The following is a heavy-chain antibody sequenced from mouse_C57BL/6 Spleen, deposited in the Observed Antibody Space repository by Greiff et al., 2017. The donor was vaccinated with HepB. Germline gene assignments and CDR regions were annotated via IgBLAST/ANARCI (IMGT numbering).Heavy chain of an antibody. V-gene: IGHV1-69*01. CDR3: ARVGYGSSYGY. CDR1: GYTFTSYW. J-gene: IGHJ2*01. Sequence: QVQLQQPGAELVMPGASVKLSCKASGYTFTSYWMHWVKQRPGQGLEWIGEIDPSDSYTNYNQKFKGKSTLTVDKSSSTAYMQLSSLTSEDSAVYYCARVGYGSSYGYWGQGTTLTVAS. D-gene: IGHD1-1*01. CDR2: IDPSDSYT.